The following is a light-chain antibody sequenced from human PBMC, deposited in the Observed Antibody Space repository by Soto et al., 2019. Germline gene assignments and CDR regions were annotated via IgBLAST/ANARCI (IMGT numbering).Light chain of an antibody. J-gene: IGKJ3*01. CDR3: QHYSSSPPEFT. Sequence: EIVLTQSPATLSLSPGERATLSCTASQSVSTNYLAWYQQRPGQAPRLLIFGASYRATGIPDRFSGSGSGSDFTLTTSRLEPEDFAVYYSQHYSSSPPEFTFGPGTKVDSK. CDR2: GAS. V-gene: IGKV3-20*01. CDR1: QSVSTNY.